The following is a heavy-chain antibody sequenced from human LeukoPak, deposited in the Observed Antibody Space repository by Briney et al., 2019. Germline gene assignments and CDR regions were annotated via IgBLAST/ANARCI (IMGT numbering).Heavy chain of an antibody. J-gene: IGHJ3*02. Sequence: ASVTVSCKASGYTFSSYGINWVRQAPGQGLEWMGWISVINNANTGYAQNFQGRLTMTTDTSTTTAYMELRSLRSDDTAVYYCSREFPFCGADCFSGVFDIWGRGTMVTVS. CDR2: ISVINNANT. CDR3: SREFPFCGADCFSGVFDI. D-gene: IGHD2-21*02. V-gene: IGHV1-18*01. CDR1: GYTFSSYG.